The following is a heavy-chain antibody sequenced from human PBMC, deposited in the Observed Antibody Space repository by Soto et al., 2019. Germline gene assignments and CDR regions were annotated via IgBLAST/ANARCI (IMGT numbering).Heavy chain of an antibody. CDR1: GFTFSSYA. V-gene: IGHV3-33*01. D-gene: IGHD3-16*01. CDR2: IWYDGSNE. J-gene: IGHJ6*03. CDR3: ARDRGGNYYMDV. Sequence: GGSLRLSCAASGFTFSSYAIHWVRQAPGKGLEWVAVIWYDGSNEYSEDSVKGRFTISRDSSRNTVSLQMNSLRAEDTAVYYCARDRGGNYYMDVWGTGTTVTVSS.